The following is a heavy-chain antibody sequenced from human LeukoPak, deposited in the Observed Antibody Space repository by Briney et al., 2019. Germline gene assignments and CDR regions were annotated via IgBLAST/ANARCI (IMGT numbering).Heavy chain of an antibody. D-gene: IGHD1-1*01. Sequence: GGSLRLSCAASGFKFDDYGMSWVRQAPGKGLEWVSGTNWNGGSTGYADSVKGRFTIFRDNAKNSLYLQMNSLRAEDTAFYYCARGATGTTFDYWGQGTLVTVSS. J-gene: IGHJ4*02. CDR1: GFKFDDYG. CDR3: ARGATGTTFDY. V-gene: IGHV3-20*04. CDR2: TNWNGGST.